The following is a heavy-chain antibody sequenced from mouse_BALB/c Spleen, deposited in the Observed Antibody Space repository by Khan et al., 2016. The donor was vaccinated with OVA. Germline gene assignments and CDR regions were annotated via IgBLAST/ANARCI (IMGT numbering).Heavy chain of an antibody. J-gene: IGHJ3*01. Sequence: EVKLEVSGPGLVKPSQSLSLTCSVTGYSITSGYFWNWIRQFPGNKLEWMGYIRYDGNSNYNPSLKNRISITRDTSKNQLFLKLNSVTPEDTATXYCARVGSSGPAWFAYWGQGTLVTVSA. V-gene: IGHV3-6*02. D-gene: IGHD3-1*01. CDR3: ARVGSSGPAWFAY. CDR2: IRYDGNS. CDR1: GYSITSGYF.